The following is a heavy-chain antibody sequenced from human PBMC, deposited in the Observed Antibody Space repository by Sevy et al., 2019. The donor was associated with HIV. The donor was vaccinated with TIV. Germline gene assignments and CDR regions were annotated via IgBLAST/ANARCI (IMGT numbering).Heavy chain of an antibody. V-gene: IGHV3-23*01. CDR2: LSFGCGEI. J-gene: IGHJ4*02. CDR3: AREGCTKPHDY. D-gene: IGHD2-8*01. Sequence: GGSLRLSCAASGFTFNKYSMSWVRQPPGKGLEWVATLSFGCGEINYADSVKGRITNSRDNSKNSFYLQMNNLRAKDTALYYCAREGCTKPHDYWGQGTLVTVSS. CDR1: GFTFNKYS.